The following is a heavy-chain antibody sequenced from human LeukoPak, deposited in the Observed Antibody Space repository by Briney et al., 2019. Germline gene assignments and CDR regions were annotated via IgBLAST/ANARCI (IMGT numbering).Heavy chain of an antibody. J-gene: IGHJ6*02. V-gene: IGHV5-51*01. Sequence: GESLKISCKGSGYSFTSYWIGWVRQMPGKGLEWMGIIYPGDSDTRYSPSFQGQVTISADKSISTAYLQWSSLKASDTAMYYCARQGPPWRMGYYYYGMDVWGQGTTVTVSS. CDR3: ARQGPPWRMGYYYYGMDV. CDR2: IYPGDSDT. CDR1: GYSFTSYW. D-gene: IGHD2-8*01.